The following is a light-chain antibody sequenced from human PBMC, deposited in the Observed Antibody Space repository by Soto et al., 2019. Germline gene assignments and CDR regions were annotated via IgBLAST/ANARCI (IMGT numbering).Light chain of an antibody. Sequence: EIVLTQSPATLSLSPGERATLSCRASQSVSSYLAWYQQKPGQAPRLLIYDASNRATGIPARFSGSGSGTDFTLTISSLEPEDFAVYYCQHRSNWPMYTFGQWTKLEIK. CDR2: DAS. CDR3: QHRSNWPMYT. J-gene: IGKJ2*01. CDR1: QSVSSY. V-gene: IGKV3-11*01.